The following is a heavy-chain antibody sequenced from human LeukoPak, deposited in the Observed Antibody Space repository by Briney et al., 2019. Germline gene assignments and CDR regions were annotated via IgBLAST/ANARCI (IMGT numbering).Heavy chain of an antibody. CDR2: ISSSSSYI. J-gene: IGHJ4*02. D-gene: IGHD3-22*01. V-gene: IGHV3-21*01. CDR1: GFTFSSYS. CDR3: ARIIAPYDSSGQDY. Sequence: PGGSLRLSCAASGFTFSSYSMNWVRQAPGKGLEWVSSISSSSSYIYYADSVKGRFTISRDNAKNSLYLLMNSLRAEDTAVYYCARIIAPYDSSGQDYWGQGTLVTVSS.